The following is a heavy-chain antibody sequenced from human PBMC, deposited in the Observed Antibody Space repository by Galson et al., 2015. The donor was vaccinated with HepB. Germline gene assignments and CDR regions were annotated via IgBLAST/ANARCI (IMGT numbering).Heavy chain of an antibody. CDR3: ATSGAYTNGRSYLVN. V-gene: IGHV3-53*01. D-gene: IGHD2-8*01. J-gene: IGHJ4*02. Sequence: SLRLSCAASGFSVSSDHMNWVRQAPGKGLEWVSTISREGTTYHADSVKGRLTISKDNSKNTLFLQMDSLRAEDTAVYYCATSGAYTNGRSYLVNWGRGTLVTVSS. CDR1: GFSVSSDH. CDR2: ISREGTT.